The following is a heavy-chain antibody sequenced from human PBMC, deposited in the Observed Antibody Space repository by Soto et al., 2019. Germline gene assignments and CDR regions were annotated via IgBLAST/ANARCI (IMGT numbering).Heavy chain of an antibody. V-gene: IGHV3-9*01. CDR2: ISWNSNSI. Sequence: EVQLVESGGGLVQPGRPLRLSCAASGFTFDDYAMHWVRQAPGKGLEWVSGISWNSNSIGYADSVKGRFTISRDNAKNSLYLQMNSLRAEDTALYYCAKGYCISTSCKLPLYYYYGMDVWGQGTTVTVSS. CDR3: AKGYCISTSCKLPLYYYYGMDV. CDR1: GFTFDDYA. J-gene: IGHJ6*02. D-gene: IGHD2-2*01.